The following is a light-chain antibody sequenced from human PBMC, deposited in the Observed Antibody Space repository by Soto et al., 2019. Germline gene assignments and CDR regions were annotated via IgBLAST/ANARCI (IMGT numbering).Light chain of an antibody. Sequence: DIPMTQSPSTLSASVGDKVPITCRASESMSNCLAWYQQKPGKAPKLLISGASSLQSGVPSRFSGSGSGTEFTLTISSLQPEDVATYYCQKYNSPPSITFGQGTRLEIK. CDR2: GAS. J-gene: IGKJ5*01. CDR3: QKYNSPPSIT. CDR1: ESMSNC. V-gene: IGKV1-5*01.